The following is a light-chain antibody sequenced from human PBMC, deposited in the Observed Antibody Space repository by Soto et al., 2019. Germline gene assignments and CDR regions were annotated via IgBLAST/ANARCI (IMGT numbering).Light chain of an antibody. CDR3: LQDGIYPLT. J-gene: IGKJ4*01. CDR2: DTY. Sequence: DLQVTQSRSTLSAPLRDRDTITCRARRRISSWLAWYQQKPGKAPKVLIYDTYTLQSGVPARFSGSGSGTDFTLTISSLQPEDIATYYCLQDGIYPLTFGGGTKVDI. V-gene: IGKV1-5*01. CDR1: RRISSW.